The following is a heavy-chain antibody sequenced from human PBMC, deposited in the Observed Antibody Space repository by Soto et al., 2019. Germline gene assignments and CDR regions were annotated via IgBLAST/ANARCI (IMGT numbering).Heavy chain of an antibody. CDR2: ISGSGGST. J-gene: IGHJ6*02. CDR3: AKIGVRGVISPAYYYGMDV. V-gene: IGHV3-23*01. Sequence: GGSLRLSCAASGFTFSSYAMSWVRQAPGKGLEWVSAISGSGGSTYYADSVKGRFTISRDNSKNTLYLQMNSLRAEDTAVYYCAKIGVRGVISPAYYYGMDVWGQGTTVTVSS. D-gene: IGHD3-10*01. CDR1: GFTFSSYA.